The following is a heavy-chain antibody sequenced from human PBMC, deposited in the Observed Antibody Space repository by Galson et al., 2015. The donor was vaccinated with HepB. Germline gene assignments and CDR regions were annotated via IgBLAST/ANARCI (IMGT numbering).Heavy chain of an antibody. D-gene: IGHD2-21*02. CDR3: AKNPPGGDYYFQGMDV. Sequence: LSLTCSVSGGSISSSNYFWAWIRQPPGEGLEWIGSLYSGNTYYHPSLKSRVNISADTSKSQIPLKLSSVTAADTAIYYCAKNPPGGDYYFQGMDVWGQGTTVTVSS. CDR1: GGSISSSNYF. CDR2: LYSGNT. V-gene: IGHV4-39*06. J-gene: IGHJ6*02.